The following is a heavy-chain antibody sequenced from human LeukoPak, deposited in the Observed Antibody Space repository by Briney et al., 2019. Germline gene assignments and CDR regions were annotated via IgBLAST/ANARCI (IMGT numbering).Heavy chain of an antibody. CDR3: ARDYKYAFDN. CDR2: IGIDSGNT. V-gene: IGHV3-48*01. J-gene: IGHJ4*02. D-gene: IGHD5-24*01. CDR1: GFTFSDYS. Sequence: GGSLRLSCAASGFTFSDYSMNWVRQAPGKGLEWISYIGIDSGNTNYADSVKGRFTISGDKAKNSLYLQMNSLRVEDTAEYCCARDYKYAFDNWGQGTLVTVSS.